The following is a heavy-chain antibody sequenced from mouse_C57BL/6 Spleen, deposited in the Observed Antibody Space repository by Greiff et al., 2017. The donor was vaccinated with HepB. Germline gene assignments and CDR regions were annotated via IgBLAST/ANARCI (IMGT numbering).Heavy chain of an antibody. CDR2: INPNNGGT. J-gene: IGHJ2*01. CDR3: ARIPYSNYPYYFDY. CDR1: GYTFTDYN. Sequence: EVKLQESGPELVKPGASVKMSCKASGYTFTDYNMHWVKQSHGKSLEWIGYINPNNGGTSYNQKFKGKATLTVNKSSSTAYMELRSLTSEDSAVYYCARIPYSNYPYYFDYWGQGTTLTVSS. D-gene: IGHD2-5*01. V-gene: IGHV1-22*01.